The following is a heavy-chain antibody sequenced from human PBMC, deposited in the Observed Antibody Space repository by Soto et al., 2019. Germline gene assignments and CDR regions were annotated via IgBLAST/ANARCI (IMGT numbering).Heavy chain of an antibody. CDR2: ISSKANSYLI. CDR3: ARVGEMGLNDY. V-gene: IGHV3-73*02. Sequence: EVQLVESGGGLVQPGGSLRLSCAASGFSFSDSAMHWVRQASGKGLEWIARISSKANSYLIPYDESVRGRFIITRDDSKNMAYLQMNDLNTEDTAIYYCARVGEMGLNDYWGQGTPGTVS. J-gene: IGHJ4*02. D-gene: IGHD1-26*01. CDR1: GFSFSDSA.